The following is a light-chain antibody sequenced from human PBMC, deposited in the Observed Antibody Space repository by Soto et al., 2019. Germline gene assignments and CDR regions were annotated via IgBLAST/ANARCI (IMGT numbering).Light chain of an antibody. CDR1: QSISIR. Sequence: EIVMTQSPVTLSVFPGERATLSCRASQSISIRLAWYQQRPGQAPRLLIYNTSTRATGVPARFSGSGSETDFTPTISSLQSEDFALYFCQQYDGWPRTFGQGTKVEI. V-gene: IGKV3-15*01. CDR2: NTS. CDR3: QQYDGWPRT. J-gene: IGKJ1*01.